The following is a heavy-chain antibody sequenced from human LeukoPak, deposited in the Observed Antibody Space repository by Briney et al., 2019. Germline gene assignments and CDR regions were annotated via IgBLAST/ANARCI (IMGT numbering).Heavy chain of an antibody. Sequence: WASVKVSCKASGGTFSSYAISWVRQAPGQGLEWMGGIIPIFGTANYAQKFQGRVTITADESTSTAYMELSSLRSEDTAVYYCAGAVDYSNSFDYWGQGTLVTVSS. CDR1: GGTFSSYA. CDR2: IIPIFGTA. D-gene: IGHD4-11*01. CDR3: AGAVDYSNSFDY. V-gene: IGHV1-69*13. J-gene: IGHJ4*02.